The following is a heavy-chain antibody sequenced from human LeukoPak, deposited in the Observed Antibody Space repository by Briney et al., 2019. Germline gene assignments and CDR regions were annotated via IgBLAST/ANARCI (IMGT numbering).Heavy chain of an antibody. J-gene: IGHJ5*02. CDR3: ARENGGAAWFDP. CDR1: GYSISSGYY. V-gene: IGHV4-38-2*02. D-gene: IGHD3-16*01. Sequence: MASETLSLTCTVSGYSISSGYYWGWIRQPPGKGLVWIGSIYHSGSTYYNPSLKSRVTISVDTSKNQFSLKLSSVTAADTAAYYCARENGGAAWFDPWGQGTLVTVSS. CDR2: IYHSGST.